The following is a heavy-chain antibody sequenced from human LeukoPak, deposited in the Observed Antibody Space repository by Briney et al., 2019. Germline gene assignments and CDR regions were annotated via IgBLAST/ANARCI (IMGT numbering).Heavy chain of an antibody. Sequence: GASVKVSCKASGYTFTSYDIHWVRQATGQGLEWMGWMNHNSGNTGYAQKVQGRVTMPRNTSISTAYMELSSLRSEDTAVYYCARVCSGVSGLLYYYYGMDVWGQGTTVTVSS. V-gene: IGHV1-8*01. CDR1: GYTFTSYD. J-gene: IGHJ6*02. CDR3: ARVCSGVSGLLYYYYGMDV. D-gene: IGHD2-15*01. CDR2: MNHNSGNT.